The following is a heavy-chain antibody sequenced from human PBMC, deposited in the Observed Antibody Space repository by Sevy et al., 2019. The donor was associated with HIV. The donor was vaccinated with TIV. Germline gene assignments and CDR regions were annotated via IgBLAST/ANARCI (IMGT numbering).Heavy chain of an antibody. J-gene: IGHJ4*02. Sequence: GGSLRLSCAASGFSFSDYYMNWIRQAPGKGLECISYISSSGVSTYYADSVKGRFTISMDNAKNSVYLQMNNLRADDTAVYFCAREVVRGVIRDYFDFWGQGTLVTVSS. V-gene: IGHV3-11*01. CDR1: GFSFSDYY. CDR3: AREVVRGVIRDYFDF. CDR2: ISSSGVST. D-gene: IGHD3-10*01.